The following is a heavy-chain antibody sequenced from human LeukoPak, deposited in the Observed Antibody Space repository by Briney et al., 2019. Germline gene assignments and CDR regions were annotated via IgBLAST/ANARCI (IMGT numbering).Heavy chain of an antibody. CDR3: AREGVVIAPYAFDI. Sequence: GGSLRLSCAASGFTFSSYWMHWVRQAPGKGLVWVSRINSDGSSTSYADSVKGRFTISRDNAKNTLYLQMNSLRAEDTAVYYCAREGVVIAPYAFDIWGQGTMVTVSS. V-gene: IGHV3-74*01. J-gene: IGHJ3*02. CDR2: INSDGSST. D-gene: IGHD3-22*01. CDR1: GFTFSSYW.